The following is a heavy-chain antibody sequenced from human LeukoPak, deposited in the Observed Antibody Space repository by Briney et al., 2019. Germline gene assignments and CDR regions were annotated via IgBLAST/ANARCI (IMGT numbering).Heavy chain of an antibody. Sequence: PSETLSLTCTVSGGSISSYYWSWVRQPAGKGLEWIGHIYTSGSTNYNPSLKSRVTMSVDTSKNQFSPKLSSVTAADTAIYYCARVSPDIAVAGIFDYWGQGTLVTVSS. CDR1: GGSISSYY. CDR2: IYTSGST. J-gene: IGHJ4*02. CDR3: ARVSPDIAVAGIFDY. D-gene: IGHD6-19*01. V-gene: IGHV4-4*07.